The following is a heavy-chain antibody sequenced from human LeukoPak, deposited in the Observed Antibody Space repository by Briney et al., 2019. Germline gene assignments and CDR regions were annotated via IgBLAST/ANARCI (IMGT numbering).Heavy chain of an antibody. J-gene: IGHJ4*02. CDR2: MNKDGSEK. D-gene: IGHD1-26*01. V-gene: IGHV3-7*01. Sequence: GGSLRLSCAASGFIFSNYWMGWVRQAPGKRPEWVANMNKDGSEKYYADSVKGRFTISRDNARYSVYLQMNSLRVEDTAVYYCARDPVEWEQLLDYWGQGTLVTVSS. CDR1: GFIFSNYW. CDR3: ARDPVEWEQLLDY.